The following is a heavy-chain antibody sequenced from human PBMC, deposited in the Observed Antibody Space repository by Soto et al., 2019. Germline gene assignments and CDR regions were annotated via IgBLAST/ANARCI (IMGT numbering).Heavy chain of an antibody. CDR3: AKSVVVVVVAATGDDAFDI. V-gene: IGHV3-9*01. Sequence: EVQLVESGGGLVQPGRSLRLSCAASGFTFDDYAMHWVRQAPGKGLEWVSGISWNSGSIGYADSVKGRFTISRDNAKNSLYLQMNSLRAEDTALYYCAKSVVVVVVAATGDDAFDIWGQGTMVTVSS. D-gene: IGHD2-15*01. CDR2: ISWNSGSI. CDR1: GFTFDDYA. J-gene: IGHJ3*02.